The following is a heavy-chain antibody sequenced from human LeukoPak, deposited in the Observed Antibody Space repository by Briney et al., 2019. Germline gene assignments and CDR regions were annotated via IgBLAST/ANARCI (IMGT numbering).Heavy chain of an antibody. D-gene: IGHD1-1*01. CDR2: MNPNSGNT. CDR3: ARVTRSIGDAFDI. V-gene: IGHV1-8*02. CDR1: GYTFTSYG. Sequence: ASVKVSCKASGYTFTSYGISWVRQATGQGLEWMGWMNPNSGNTGYAQKFQGRVTMTRNTSISTAYMELSSLRSEDTAVYYCARVTRSIGDAFDIWGQGTMVTVSS. J-gene: IGHJ3*02.